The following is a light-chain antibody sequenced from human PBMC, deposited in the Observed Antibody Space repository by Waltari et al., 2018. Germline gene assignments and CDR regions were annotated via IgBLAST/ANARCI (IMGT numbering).Light chain of an antibody. Sequence: QSALTQPASVSGSPGQSITISCTGTSSDVGGYNLVSWYQQHPGKAPKLIIYEGNKWPSGVSHRFSGSKSGNTASLTISGLQAEDGADYYCCSFAGSTTWVFGGGTTLTVL. CDR1: SSDVGGYNL. CDR2: EGN. J-gene: IGLJ3*02. V-gene: IGLV2-23*01. CDR3: CSFAGSTTWV.